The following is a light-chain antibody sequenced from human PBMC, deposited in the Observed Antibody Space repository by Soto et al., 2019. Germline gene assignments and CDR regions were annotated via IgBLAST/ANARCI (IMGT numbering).Light chain of an antibody. V-gene: IGKV1-5*03. CDR1: QSISTW. Sequence: DIQMTQSPSTLSASVGDRVTITCRASQSISTWLAWYQQKPGKAPKLLIYKASSLEGGVPSRFSSSGSGTEFNITISSLQPDDFATYYCQQYKTYPLTFGGGTKVDIK. CDR2: KAS. CDR3: QQYKTYPLT. J-gene: IGKJ4*01.